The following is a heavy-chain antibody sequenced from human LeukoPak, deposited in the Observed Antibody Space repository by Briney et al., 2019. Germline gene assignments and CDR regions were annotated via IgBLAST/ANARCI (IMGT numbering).Heavy chain of an antibody. CDR2: IYYGGST. CDR1: GGSISSYY. Sequence: SETLSLTCTVSGGSISSYYWSWIRQPPGKGLEWIGYIYYGGSTNYNPSLKSRVTISVDTSKNQFSLKLSSVTAADTAVYYCARQSTRGYYFDYWGQGTLVTVSS. J-gene: IGHJ4*02. V-gene: IGHV4-59*08. D-gene: IGHD2-2*01. CDR3: ARQSTRGYYFDY.